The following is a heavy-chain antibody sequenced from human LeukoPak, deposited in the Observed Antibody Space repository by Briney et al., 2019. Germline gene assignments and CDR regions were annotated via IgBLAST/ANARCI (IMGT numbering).Heavy chain of an antibody. J-gene: IGHJ4*02. Sequence: GSLRLSRAASGFTFSSYAMSWVRPAPGKGLEWVSALSGSGGSTYYVDSVKGRFTISRDNSKNTLYLQMNSLRAEDTAVYYCAKDLNYGFDYWGQGTLVTVSS. CDR2: LSGSGGST. CDR1: GFTFSSYA. D-gene: IGHD4-17*01. CDR3: AKDLNYGFDY. V-gene: IGHV3-23*01.